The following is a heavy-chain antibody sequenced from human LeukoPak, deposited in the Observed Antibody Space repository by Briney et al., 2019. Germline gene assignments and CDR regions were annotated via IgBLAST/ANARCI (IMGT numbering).Heavy chain of an antibody. V-gene: IGHV4-59*01. D-gene: IGHD6-6*01. CDR1: GGSISSYY. Sequence: SETLSLTCTVSGGSISSYYWSWIRQPPGKGLEWIGYIYYSGSTNYNPSLKSRVTISVDTSKNQFSLKLSSVTAADTAVYYCARDKGVAARRGAVDIWGQGTMVTVSS. CDR3: ARDKGVAARRGAVDI. CDR2: IYYSGST. J-gene: IGHJ3*02.